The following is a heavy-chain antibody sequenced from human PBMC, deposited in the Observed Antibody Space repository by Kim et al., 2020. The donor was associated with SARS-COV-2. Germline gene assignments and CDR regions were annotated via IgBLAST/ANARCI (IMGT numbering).Heavy chain of an antibody. CDR2: IYYSGST. J-gene: IGHJ4*02. CDR1: GGSISSYY. D-gene: IGHD4-17*01. CDR3: AIIHDYGDYGDDY. V-gene: IGHV4-59*01. Sequence: SETLSLTCTVSGGSISSYYWSWIRQPPGKGLEWIGYIYYSGSTNYNPSLKSRVTISVDTSKNQFSLKLSSVTAADTAVYYCAIIHDYGDYGDDYWGQGTLVTVSS.